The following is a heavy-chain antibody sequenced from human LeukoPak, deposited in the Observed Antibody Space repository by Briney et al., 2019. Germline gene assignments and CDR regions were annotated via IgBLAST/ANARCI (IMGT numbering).Heavy chain of an antibody. CDR1: GFTFSSYG. V-gene: IGHV3-30*18. Sequence: GGSLRLSCAASGFTFSSYGMHWVRQAPGKGLEWVAVISYDGSNKYYADSVKGRFTISGDNSKNTLYLQMNSLRAEDTAVYYCAKDAGLNYWGQGTLVTVSS. D-gene: IGHD3-9*01. CDR2: ISYDGSNK. CDR3: AKDAGLNY. J-gene: IGHJ4*02.